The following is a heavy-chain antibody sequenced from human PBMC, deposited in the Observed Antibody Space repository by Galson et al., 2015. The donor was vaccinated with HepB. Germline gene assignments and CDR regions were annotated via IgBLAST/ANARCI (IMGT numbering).Heavy chain of an antibody. V-gene: IGHV1-24*01. D-gene: IGHD2-2*01. CDR2: FDPEDGET. CDR3: ATISRIVVVPAAKGGYDP. CDR1: GYTLTELS. Sequence: SVKVSCKVSGYTLTELSMHWVRQAPGKGLVWMGGFDPEDGETIYAQKFQGRVTMTEDTSTDTAYMELSSLRSEDTAVYYCATISRIVVVPAAKGGYDPWGQGTLVTVSS. J-gene: IGHJ5*02.